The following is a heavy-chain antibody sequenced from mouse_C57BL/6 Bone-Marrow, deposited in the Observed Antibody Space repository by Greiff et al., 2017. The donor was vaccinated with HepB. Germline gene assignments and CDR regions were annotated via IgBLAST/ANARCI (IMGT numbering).Heavy chain of an antibody. D-gene: IGHD2-5*01. J-gene: IGHJ2*01. CDR3: ARSAYYSNYVGY. CDR1: GYTFTDYN. CDR2: INPNNGGT. Sequence: VQLKQSGPELVKPGASVKMSCKASGYTFTDYNMHWVKQSHGKSLEWIGYINPNNGGTSYNQKFKGKATLTVNKSSSTAYMELRSLTSEDSAVYYCARSAYYSNYVGYWGQGTTLTVSS. V-gene: IGHV1-22*01.